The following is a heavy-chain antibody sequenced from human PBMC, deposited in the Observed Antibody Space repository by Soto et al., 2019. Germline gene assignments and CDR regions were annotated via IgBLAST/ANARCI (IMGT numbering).Heavy chain of an antibody. J-gene: IGHJ4*02. CDR3: ASAGCFGAVAADY. CDR1: GGSISSGGYS. CDR2: IYHRWST. V-gene: IGHV4-30-2*01. D-gene: IGHD6-19*01. Sequence: QLQLQESGSGLVKPSQTLSLTCAVSGGSISSGGYSWSWIRQTPGKGLEWIGYIYHRWSTYYNPSPKFHVTIVKDRSKNPLSLKLSSVSPPDTAVDYGASAGCFGAVAADYWGQGTLVTVSS.